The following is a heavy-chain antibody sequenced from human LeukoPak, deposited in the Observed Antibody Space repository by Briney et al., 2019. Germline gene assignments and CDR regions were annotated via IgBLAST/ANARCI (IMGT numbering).Heavy chain of an antibody. CDR1: GYTFTSYG. J-gene: IGHJ4*02. Sequence: ASVKVSCKASGYTFTSYGISWVRQAPGQGLEWMGWISAYNGNTNYAQKLQGRVTMTTDKSTSTAYMELSSLRSEDTAVYYCATFVQGMYSGAPGDYWGQGTLVTVSS. CDR2: ISAYNGNT. D-gene: IGHD1-26*01. CDR3: ATFVQGMYSGAPGDY. V-gene: IGHV1-18*01.